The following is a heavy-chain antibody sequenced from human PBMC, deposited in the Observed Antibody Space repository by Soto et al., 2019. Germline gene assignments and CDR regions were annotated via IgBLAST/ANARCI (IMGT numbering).Heavy chain of an antibody. CDR1: GGSISSSNW. CDR3: ARGFRGPAKGRFDP. J-gene: IGHJ5*02. CDR2: IYHSGST. V-gene: IGHV4-4*02. Sequence: SETLSLTCAVSGGSISSSNWWSWVRQPPGKGLEWIGEIYHSGSTNYNPSLKSRVTISVDKSKNQFSLKLSSVTAADTAVYYCARGFRGPAKGRFDPWGQGTLVTVSS.